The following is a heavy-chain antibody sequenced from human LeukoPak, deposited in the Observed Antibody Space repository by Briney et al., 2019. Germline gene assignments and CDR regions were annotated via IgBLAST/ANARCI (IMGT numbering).Heavy chain of an antibody. J-gene: IGHJ4*02. CDR3: AKGIIEVVVPAAISY. D-gene: IGHD2-2*02. CDR2: IRYDGSNK. V-gene: IGHV3-30*02. Sequence: GGSLRLSCAASGFTSSSYGMHWVRQAPGKGLEWVAFIRYDGSNKYYADSVKGRFTISRDNSKNTLYLQMNSLRAEDTAVYYCAKGIIEVVVPAAISYWGQGTLVTVSS. CDR1: GFTSSSYG.